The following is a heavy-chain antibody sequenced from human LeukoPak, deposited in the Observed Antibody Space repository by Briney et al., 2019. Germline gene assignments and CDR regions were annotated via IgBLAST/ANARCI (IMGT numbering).Heavy chain of an antibody. CDR2: ITPIFGTA. V-gene: IGHV1-69*13. J-gene: IGHJ6*01. CDR3: ARVVGTTLFYGMDV. Sequence: SVTVSCKASGGTFSSYAISWVRQAPGQGLEWMGGITPIFGTANYAQKFQGRVTITADESTSTAYMELSSLRSEDTAVYYCARVVGTTLFYGMDVWGQGTTVTVSS. D-gene: IGHD1-7*01. CDR1: GGTFSSYA.